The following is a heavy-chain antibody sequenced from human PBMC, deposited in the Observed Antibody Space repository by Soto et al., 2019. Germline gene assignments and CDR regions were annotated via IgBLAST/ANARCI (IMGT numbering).Heavy chain of an antibody. CDR1: GFTFSNAW. CDR2: IKSKTDGGTT. D-gene: IGHD3-3*01. CDR3: TIRQRGITIFGVVTPPHDAFDI. V-gene: IGHV3-15*01. J-gene: IGHJ3*02. Sequence: GGSLRLSCAASGFTFSNAWMSWVRQAPGKGLEWVGRIKSKTDGGTTDYAAPVKGRFTISRDDSKNTLYLQMNSLKTEDTAVYYCTIRQRGITIFGVVTPPHDAFDIWGQGTMVTVSS.